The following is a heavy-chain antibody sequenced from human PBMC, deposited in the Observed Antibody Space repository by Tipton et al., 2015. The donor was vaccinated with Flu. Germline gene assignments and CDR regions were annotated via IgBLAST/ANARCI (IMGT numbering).Heavy chain of an antibody. CDR1: GGTFSNYA. J-gene: IGHJ4*02. CDR3: ANFGGNTDY. CDR2: TIPILGMT. D-gene: IGHD2-15*01. Sequence: QMQLVQSGAEMKKPGSSVKVSCKASGGTFSNYAISWVRQAPGQGLEWMGRTIPILGMTNYAQKFQGRVTITADRSTGTAYMELRSLRSEDTALYYCANFGGNTDYWGQGTLVTVSS. V-gene: IGHV1-69*09.